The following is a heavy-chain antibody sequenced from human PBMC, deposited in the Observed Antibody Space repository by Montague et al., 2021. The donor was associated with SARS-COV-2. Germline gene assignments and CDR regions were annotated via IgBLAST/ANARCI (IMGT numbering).Heavy chain of an antibody. J-gene: IGHJ4*02. Sequence: SETLSLTCTVSGGSISSSSHYWGWIRQPPGKGLEWIGSIYYSESTYYNPSLKSRVTISVDTSKNQFSLKLSSVTAADTAVYYCARQRRGGLVSTPRFFDYWGQGTLVTVSS. V-gene: IGHV4-39*01. CDR2: IYYSEST. CDR1: GGSISSSSHY. D-gene: IGHD6-19*01. CDR3: ARQRRGGLVSTPRFFDY.